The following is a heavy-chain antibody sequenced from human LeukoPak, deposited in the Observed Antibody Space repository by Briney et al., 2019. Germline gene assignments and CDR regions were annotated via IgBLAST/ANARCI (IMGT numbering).Heavy chain of an antibody. V-gene: IGHV4-59*01. D-gene: IGHD3-22*01. CDR3: ARGPKYSYYGSSSYYGFDF. CDR2: IYHSGDT. Sequence: SETLSLTCTVSGGSINNYYWSWIRQTPGKGLDWIGYIYHSGDTNYNPSLKSRVTISFDTPKDQFSLKLSSVTAADTAVYYCARGPKYSYYGSSSYYGFDFWGQGTLVAVSS. J-gene: IGHJ4*02. CDR1: GGSINNYY.